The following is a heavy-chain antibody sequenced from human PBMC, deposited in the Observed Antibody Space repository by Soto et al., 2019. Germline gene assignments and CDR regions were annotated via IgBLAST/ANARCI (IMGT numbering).Heavy chain of an antibody. J-gene: IGHJ5*02. CDR1: GFTFSSYW. CDR3: ARVLTGSWNWFDP. Sequence: EVQLLESGGGLVQPGGSLRLSCAASGFTFSSYWMHWVRQAPGKGLVWVSRINSDGSRTNYADSVKGRFTVSRDNAKNTQYLQMNSLGAEDTAVYYCARVLTGSWNWFDPWGQGTLVTVSS. V-gene: IGHV3-74*02. D-gene: IGHD6-13*01. CDR2: INSDGSRT.